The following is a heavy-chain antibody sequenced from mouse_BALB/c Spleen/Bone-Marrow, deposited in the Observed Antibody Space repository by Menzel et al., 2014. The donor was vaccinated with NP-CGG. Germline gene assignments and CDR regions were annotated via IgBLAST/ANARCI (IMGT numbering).Heavy chain of an antibody. CDR2: IDPANGNT. Sequence: VQLKQSGAELVKPGASVKLSCTASGFNIKDTYMHGVKQRPEQGLEWIGRIDPANGNTKYDPRFQGKATITADASSNTAYLQLSSLTSEDTAVYYCTGRYGWFAYWGQGTLVTVSA. CDR1: GFNIKDTY. V-gene: IGHV14-3*02. CDR3: TGRYGWFAY. J-gene: IGHJ3*01. D-gene: IGHD2-14*01.